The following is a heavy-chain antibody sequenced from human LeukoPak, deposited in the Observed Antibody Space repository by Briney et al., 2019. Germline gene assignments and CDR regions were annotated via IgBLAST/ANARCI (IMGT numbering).Heavy chain of an antibody. CDR1: GFTFSSYG. CDR3: ARDSGYPPEKTFDY. J-gene: IGHJ4*02. CDR2: IWYDGSNK. Sequence: GGSLRLSCAASGFTFSSYGMHWVRQAPGKGLEWVAVIWYDGSNKYYADSVKGRFTISRDNSKNTLYLQMNSLRAEDTAVYYCARDSGYPPEKTFDYWGQGTLVTVFS. V-gene: IGHV3-33*01. D-gene: IGHD5-18*01.